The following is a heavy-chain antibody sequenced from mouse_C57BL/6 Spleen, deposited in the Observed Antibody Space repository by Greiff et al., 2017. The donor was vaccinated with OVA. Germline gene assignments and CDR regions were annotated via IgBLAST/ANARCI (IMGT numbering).Heavy chain of an antibody. CDR2: ISSGGSYT. CDR1: GFTFSSYG. V-gene: IGHV5-6*01. Sequence: EVMLVESGGDLVKPGGSLKLSCAASGFTFSSYGMSWVRQTPDKRLEWVATISSGGSYTYYPDSVKGRFTISRDNAKNTLYLQMSSLKSEDTAMYYCARPAYYSNPFDYWGQGTTLTVSS. CDR3: ARPAYYSNPFDY. D-gene: IGHD2-5*01. J-gene: IGHJ2*01.